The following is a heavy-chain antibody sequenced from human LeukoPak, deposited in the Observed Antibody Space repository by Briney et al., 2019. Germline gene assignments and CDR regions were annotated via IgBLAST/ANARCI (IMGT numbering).Heavy chain of an antibody. V-gene: IGHV4-4*08. CDR2: IYTSGST. D-gene: IGHD5-12*01. J-gene: IGHJ5*02. CDR1: GGSISSYY. CDR3: ARGARSQLRYWFDP. Sequence: SETLSLTCTVSGGSISSYYWSWIRQPPGKGLEWIGYIYTSGSTNYNPSLKSRVTISVDTSKNQVSLKLTSVTAADTAVYYCARGARSQLRYWFDPWGQGTLVTVSS.